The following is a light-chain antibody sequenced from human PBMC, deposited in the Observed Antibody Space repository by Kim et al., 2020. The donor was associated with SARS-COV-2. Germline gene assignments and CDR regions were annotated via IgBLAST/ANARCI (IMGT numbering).Light chain of an antibody. CDR3: AVWDDSLHGVV. V-gene: IGLV1-44*01. CDR2: NNY. CDR1: NS. Sequence: NSVNWYQQVPGTAPKLLIFNNYERPSAVPDRFYGSRSGTSASLAISGLQSDDEADYYCAVWDDSLHGVVFGGGTQLTVL. J-gene: IGLJ2*01.